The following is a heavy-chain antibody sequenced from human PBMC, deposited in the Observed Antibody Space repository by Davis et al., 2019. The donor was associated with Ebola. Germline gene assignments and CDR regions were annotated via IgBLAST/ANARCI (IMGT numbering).Heavy chain of an antibody. J-gene: IGHJ4*02. CDR2: IYYSGST. Sequence: MPGGSLRLSCTVSGGSISSSSYYWGWIRQPPGKGLEWIGSIYYSGSTYYNPSLKSRVTISVDTSKNQFSLKLSSVAAADTAVYYCARGRSADIVVVVAATYGSLDYWGQGTLVTVSS. D-gene: IGHD2-15*01. V-gene: IGHV4-39*07. CDR1: GGSISSSSYY. CDR3: ARGRSADIVVVVAATYGSLDY.